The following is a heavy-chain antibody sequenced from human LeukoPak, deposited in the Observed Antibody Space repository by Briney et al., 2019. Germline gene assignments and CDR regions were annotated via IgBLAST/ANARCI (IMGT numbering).Heavy chain of an antibody. J-gene: IGHJ4*02. CDR2: ISSSGSTI. V-gene: IGHV3-48*03. CDR3: ARLYSSGWDHNFDY. D-gene: IGHD6-19*01. Sequence: PGGSLRLSCAASGFTFSSYEMNWVRQAPGKGLEWVSYISSSGSTIYYADSVKGRFTISRDNAKNSLYLQMNSLRAEDTAVYYCARLYSSGWDHNFDYWGQGTLVTVSS. CDR1: GFTFSSYE.